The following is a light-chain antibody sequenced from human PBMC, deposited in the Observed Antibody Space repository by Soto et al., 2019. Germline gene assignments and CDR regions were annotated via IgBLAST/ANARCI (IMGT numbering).Light chain of an antibody. CDR3: QQYNSWPLT. Sequence: DIQLTQSPSFLSASVGDIVTITCRASQGISSGLSWYHQKPVKAPKLLIYDASPLQSGVPSRFSGSGAGTDFTFNISSMQAEDVAVYYCQQYNSWPLTFGGGTKV. J-gene: IGKJ4*01. CDR2: DAS. V-gene: IGKV1-9*01. CDR1: QGISSG.